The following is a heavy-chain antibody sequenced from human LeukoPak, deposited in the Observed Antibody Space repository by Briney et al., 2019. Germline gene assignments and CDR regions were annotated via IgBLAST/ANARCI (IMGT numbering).Heavy chain of an antibody. D-gene: IGHD3-22*01. CDR2: ISYDGSNK. CDR3: ARSPPIYYYDSSGYYYSPYYYGMDV. Sequence: PGGSLRLSCAASGFTFSSYAMHWVRQAPGKGLEWVVVISYDGSNKYYADSVKGRFTISRDNSKNTLYLQMNSLRAEDTAVYYCARSPPIYYYDSSGYYYSPYYYGMDVWGRGTADTVSS. V-gene: IGHV3-30-3*01. CDR1: GFTFSSYA. J-gene: IGHJ6*02.